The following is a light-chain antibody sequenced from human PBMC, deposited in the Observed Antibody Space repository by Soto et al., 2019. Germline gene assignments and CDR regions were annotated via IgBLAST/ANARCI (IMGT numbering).Light chain of an antibody. Sequence: DIQVTQSPSSVSASVGDRVTITCRTSQDVSSWLAWYQQKPGKAPELLIYSASPLQTGVPSRFSGCGSGTDFTLTISSLQTEDFPPSYCQPANSFPLTFGGGTKVEIK. J-gene: IGKJ4*01. CDR1: QDVSSW. CDR2: SAS. CDR3: QPANSFPLT. V-gene: IGKV1-12*01.